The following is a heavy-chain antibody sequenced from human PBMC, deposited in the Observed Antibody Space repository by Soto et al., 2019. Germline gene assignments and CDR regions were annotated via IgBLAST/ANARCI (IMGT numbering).Heavy chain of an antibody. J-gene: IGHJ4*02. V-gene: IGHV3-66*01. D-gene: IGHD3-22*01. CDR1: GFTVSSNY. Sequence: GGSLRLSCAASGFTVSSNYMSWVRQAPGKGLEWVSVIYSGGSTYYADSVKGRFTISRDNSKNTLYLQMNSLRAEDTAVYYCARDPYYYDSSPPIDYWGQGTLVTVSS. CDR2: IYSGGST. CDR3: ARDPYYYDSSPPIDY.